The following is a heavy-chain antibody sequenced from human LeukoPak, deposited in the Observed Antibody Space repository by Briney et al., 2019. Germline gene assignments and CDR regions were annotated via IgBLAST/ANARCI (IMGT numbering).Heavy chain of an antibody. D-gene: IGHD3-10*01. J-gene: IGHJ4*02. V-gene: IGHV1-2*04. CDR1: GYTFTDYN. Sequence: GASVKVSCXASGYTFTDYNIHWVRQAPGQGLEWMGWISPNSGGTNYARRFQGLVTMTRDTSINTAYMDLSSLKPDDTATYYCSVWFGELSHWGQGTLLTVSS. CDR3: SVWFGELSH. CDR2: ISPNSGGT.